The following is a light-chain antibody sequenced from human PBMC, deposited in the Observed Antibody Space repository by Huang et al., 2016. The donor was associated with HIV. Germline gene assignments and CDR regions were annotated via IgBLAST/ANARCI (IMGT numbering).Light chain of an antibody. Sequence: DIQMTQSPSSLSASVGDRVIMTCRASQTITTYLNWYQQQPGKAPKLLIYAASSLQSGVPSRFSGSGSGTDFTLTISSLQPEDFATYYCQQSYSSRLSFGGGTKVAIK. CDR2: AAS. CDR1: QTITTY. CDR3: QQSYSSRLS. V-gene: IGKV1-39*01. J-gene: IGKJ4*01.